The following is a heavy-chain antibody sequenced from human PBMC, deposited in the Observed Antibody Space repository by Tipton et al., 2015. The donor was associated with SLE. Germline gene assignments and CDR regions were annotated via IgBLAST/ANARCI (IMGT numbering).Heavy chain of an antibody. D-gene: IGHD5-18*01. Sequence: GLVKPSETLSLTCAVYGGSFSGYYWSWIRQPPGKGLEWIGEINHSGSTNYNPSLKSRVTISVDTSKNQFSLKLSSVTAADTAVYYCASRPGSIYGSGWGQGTMVTVSS. J-gene: IGHJ3*01. V-gene: IGHV4-34*01. CDR3: ASRPGSIYGSG. CDR1: GGSFSGYY. CDR2: INHSGST.